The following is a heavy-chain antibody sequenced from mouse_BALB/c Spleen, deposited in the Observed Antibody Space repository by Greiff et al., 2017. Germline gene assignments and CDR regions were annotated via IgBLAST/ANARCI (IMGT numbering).Heavy chain of an antibody. J-gene: IGHJ3*01. CDR2: INPYNGAT. CDR1: GYSFTGYY. Sequence: EVQLQQSGPELVKPGASVKISCKASGYSFTGYYMHWVKQSHVKSLEWIGRINPYNGATSYNQNFKDKASLTVDKSSSTAYMELHSLTSEDSAVYYCARWDGNYAWFAYWGQGTLVTVSA. D-gene: IGHD2-1*01. V-gene: IGHV1-26*01. CDR3: ARWDGNYAWFAY.